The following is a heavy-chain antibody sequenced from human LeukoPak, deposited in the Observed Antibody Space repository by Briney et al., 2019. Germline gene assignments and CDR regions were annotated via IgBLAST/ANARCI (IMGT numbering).Heavy chain of an antibody. J-gene: IGHJ4*02. CDR2: INAGNGNT. Sequence: ASVKVSCKPSGYTFTSYAIHWVRQAPGQRLEWMGWINAGNGNTEYSQNFQGRVTITRDTSASTAYMELSSLRSEDTAVYYCARGRSYYYDTSGYYRPEIYFEYWGQGTLVTVSS. CDR3: ARGRSYYYDTSGYYRPEIYFEY. V-gene: IGHV1-3*01. CDR1: GYTFTSYA. D-gene: IGHD3-22*01.